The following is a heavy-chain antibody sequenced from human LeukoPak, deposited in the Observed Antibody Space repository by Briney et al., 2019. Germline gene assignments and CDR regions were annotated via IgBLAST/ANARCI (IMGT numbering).Heavy chain of an antibody. J-gene: IGHJ6*03. CDR1: GFTFSSYS. CDR2: ISSSSSYI. CDR3: ARDPSIAARAGDYYYYMDV. D-gene: IGHD6-6*01. Sequence: TGGSVRLSCAAPGFTFSSYSMNWVRQAPGKGLEWVSSISSSSSYIYYADSVKGRFTISRDNAKNSLYLQMNSLRAEDTAVYYCARDPSIAARAGDYYYYMDVWGKGTTVTVSS. V-gene: IGHV3-21*01.